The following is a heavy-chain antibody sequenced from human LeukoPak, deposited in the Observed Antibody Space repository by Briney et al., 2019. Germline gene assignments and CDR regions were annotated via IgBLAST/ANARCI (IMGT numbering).Heavy chain of an antibody. J-gene: IGHJ6*03. V-gene: IGHV4-59*01. CDR2: VFVSGST. Sequence: PSETLSLTXSVSGASLSTNYRSWIRQPHGRGLEWIGYVFVSGSTNYNPSLKRRVTISVDTSTKQFSPRLSSVTAADTAVYYCARLYQQSKWKYYYYYMDVWGKGTAVTVSS. CDR1: GASLSTNY. D-gene: IGHD1-1*01. CDR3: ARLYQQSKWKYYYYYMDV.